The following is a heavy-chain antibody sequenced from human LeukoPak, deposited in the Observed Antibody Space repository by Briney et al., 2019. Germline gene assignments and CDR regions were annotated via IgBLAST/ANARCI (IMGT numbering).Heavy chain of an antibody. CDR2: ISGSGGST. Sequence: GGSLRLSCVASGFTLTSFAMSWVRQAPGKGLEWVSAISGSGGSTYYADSVKGRFTISRDNSKNTLYLQMNSLRAEDTAAYYCAKDKGDFWSAFDYWGQGTLVTVSS. V-gene: IGHV3-23*01. J-gene: IGHJ4*02. CDR3: AKDKGDFWSAFDY. D-gene: IGHD3-3*01. CDR1: GFTLTSFA.